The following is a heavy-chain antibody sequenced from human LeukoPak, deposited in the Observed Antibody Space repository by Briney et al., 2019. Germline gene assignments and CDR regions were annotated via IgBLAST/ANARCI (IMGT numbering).Heavy chain of an antibody. V-gene: IGHV3-11*03. J-gene: IGHJ4*02. CDR1: GFTFSDYY. Sequence: PGGSLRLSCAASGFTFSDYYMSWIRQAPGKGLEWVSYISSSSSYTSYADSVKGRFTISRDNAKNSLYLQMNSLRAEDTAVYYCARTPYYYDSSGYYPSDYWGQGTLVTVSS. CDR3: ARTPYYYDSSGYYPSDY. CDR2: ISSSSSYT. D-gene: IGHD3-22*01.